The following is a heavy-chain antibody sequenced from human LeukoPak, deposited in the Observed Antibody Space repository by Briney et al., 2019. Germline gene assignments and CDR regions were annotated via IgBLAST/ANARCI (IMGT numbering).Heavy chain of an antibody. Sequence: GASVKVSCKSSGYTFTGYYMHWVRQAPGQGLEWMGWINPNSGVTDSAQKFQGRVTMTRDTSISTAYMELSRLTSDDTAVYYCARDFQTEAPDYWGQGTLVTVSS. J-gene: IGHJ4*02. D-gene: IGHD2/OR15-2a*01. CDR3: ARDFQTEAPDY. V-gene: IGHV1-2*02. CDR2: INPNSGVT. CDR1: GYTFTGYY.